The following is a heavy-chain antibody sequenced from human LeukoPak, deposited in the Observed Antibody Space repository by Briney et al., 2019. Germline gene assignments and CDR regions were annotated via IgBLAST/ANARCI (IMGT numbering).Heavy chain of an antibody. V-gene: IGHV1-3*01. D-gene: IGHD1-14*01. CDR1: GYTFTSYA. CDR2: INAGHGNT. J-gene: IGHJ4*02. CDR3: ARGAGFAEPLPEY. Sequence: ASVKVSCKASGYTFTSYAIQWVRQAPGQRLEWMGWINAGHGNTKYSQKFQGRVTITRDTSASTAYMELSSLRSEDTAVYYCARGAGFAEPLPEYWGPGTLVTVSS.